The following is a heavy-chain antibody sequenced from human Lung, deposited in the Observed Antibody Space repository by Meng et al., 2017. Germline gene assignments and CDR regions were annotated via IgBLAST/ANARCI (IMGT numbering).Heavy chain of an antibody. Sequence: QVHLQQWGAGLLKPSETPSLTCVVSGGSFSDYYWSWIRQPPGKGLEWIGEINHSGSTNYNPSLESRATISVDTSQNNLSLKLSSVTAADSAVYYCARGPTTMAHDFDYWGQGTLVTVSS. CDR3: ARGPTTMAHDFDY. D-gene: IGHD4-11*01. CDR1: GGSFSDYY. V-gene: IGHV4-34*01. J-gene: IGHJ4*02. CDR2: INHSGST.